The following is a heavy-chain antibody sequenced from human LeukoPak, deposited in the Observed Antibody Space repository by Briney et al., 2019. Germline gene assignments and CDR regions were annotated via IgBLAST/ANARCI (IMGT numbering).Heavy chain of an antibody. Sequence: ESLKISCKGSGYSFTSYWIGWVRQMTGKGLEWIGLIYPGGFDIRYSPSVQGQFTLSAEKPITTAYLQWHSLKASGSPMCFCARSGITGTTVDYWGQGTLVTVSS. CDR3: ARSGITGTTVDY. D-gene: IGHD1-7*01. CDR2: IYPGGFDI. V-gene: IGHV5-51*04. J-gene: IGHJ4*02. CDR1: GYSFTSYW.